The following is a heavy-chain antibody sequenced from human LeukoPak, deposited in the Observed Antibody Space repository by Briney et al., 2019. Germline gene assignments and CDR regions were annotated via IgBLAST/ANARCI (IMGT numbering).Heavy chain of an antibody. CDR3: ASRLRGY. CDR2: IYSGGST. CDR1: GFTVSSNY. D-gene: IGHD5/OR15-5a*01. Sequence: PVGSLRLSGAASGFTVSSNYMSWVRQAPGKGLEWVSVIYSGGSTYYADSVKGRFTIPRDNSKNTLYLQMNSLRAEDTAVYYCASRLRGYWGQGTLVTVSS. V-gene: IGHV3-66*01. J-gene: IGHJ4*02.